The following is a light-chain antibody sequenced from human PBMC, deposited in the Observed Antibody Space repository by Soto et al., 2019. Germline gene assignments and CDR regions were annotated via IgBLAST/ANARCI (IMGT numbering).Light chain of an antibody. V-gene: IGLV2-14*01. Sequence: ALTQPASVSWSPGQTITISCTGTSSDIGGYNAVSWYQHHPGKAPKLIIYEVTHRPSGVSDRFSASKSGNTASLTISGLQAEDEADYYCNSFRVSHLYVFGTGTKVTVL. CDR2: EVT. CDR3: NSFRVSHLYV. J-gene: IGLJ1*01. CDR1: SSDIGGYNA.